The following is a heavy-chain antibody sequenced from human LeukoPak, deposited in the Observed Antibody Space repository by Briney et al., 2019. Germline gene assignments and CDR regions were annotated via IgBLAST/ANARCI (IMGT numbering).Heavy chain of an antibody. D-gene: IGHD5-24*01. CDR3: ARDLTRDGYNHDIRYGMDV. CDR2: IIPIFRIA. J-gene: IGHJ6*02. V-gene: IGHV1-69*04. CDR1: GGTFSSYA. Sequence: ASVKVSCKASGGTFSSYALSWVRQAPGQGLEWMGRIIPIFRIANYAQKFQGRVTITADKSTSTAYMELSSLRSEDTAVYYCARDLTRDGYNHDIRYGMDVWGQGTTVTVSS.